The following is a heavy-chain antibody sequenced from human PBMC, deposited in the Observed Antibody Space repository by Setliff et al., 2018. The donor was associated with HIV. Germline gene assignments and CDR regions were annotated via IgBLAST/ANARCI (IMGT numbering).Heavy chain of an antibody. CDR2: IYTTGST. CDR3: ARGRSRYYYDGSGYYVDY. D-gene: IGHD3-22*01. V-gene: IGHV4-61*09. CDR1: GGSISSGSYY. Sequence: SETLSLTCTVSGGSISSGSYYWTWIRQPAGKGLEWFGHIYTTGSTNYNPSLKSRVTISVDTSKNQLSLKLSSVTAADTAVYYCARGRSRYYYDGSGYYVDYWGQGTLVTVSS. J-gene: IGHJ4*02.